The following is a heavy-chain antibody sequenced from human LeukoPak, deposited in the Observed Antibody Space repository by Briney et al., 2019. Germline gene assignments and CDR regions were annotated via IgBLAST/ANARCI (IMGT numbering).Heavy chain of an antibody. V-gene: IGHV4-30-4*01. CDR2: IYYSGST. Sequence: PSETLSLTCTVSGGSISSGDYYWGWIRQPPGKGLEWIGYIYYSGSTYYNPSLKSRVTISVDTSKNQFSLKLSSVTAADTAVYYCARDATYYYDSSGGFDYWGQATLVTVSS. CDR1: GGSISSGDYY. D-gene: IGHD3-22*01. CDR3: ARDATYYYDSSGGFDY. J-gene: IGHJ4*02.